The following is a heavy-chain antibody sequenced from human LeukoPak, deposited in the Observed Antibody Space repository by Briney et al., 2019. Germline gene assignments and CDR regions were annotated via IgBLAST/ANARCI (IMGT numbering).Heavy chain of an antibody. V-gene: IGHV4-59*01. D-gene: IGHD3-9*01. CDR2: IHSSGST. CDR1: GGSLSGDS. CDR3: ARDPGDTDWYNFDF. Sequence: NPSDTLSPTCIVFGGSLSGDSWSWFRRPPGKGLENIGYIHSSGSTNYNPSYKSRATVSLELSKNQFSLSWSSVTAANTAVYYCARDPGDTDWYNFDFWGQGILSTVSS. J-gene: IGHJ4*01.